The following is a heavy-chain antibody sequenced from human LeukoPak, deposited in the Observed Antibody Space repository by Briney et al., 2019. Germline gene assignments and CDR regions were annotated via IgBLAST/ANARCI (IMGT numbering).Heavy chain of an antibody. CDR2: IYYSGSP. CDR3: ARPSSSGNYYY. Sequence: SETLSLTCTVSGGSISSSNHWWGWIRQPPGTGLEWIGSIYYSGSPSYSPSLKSRVTISVDTSKNQLSLKLSSVTAADTAVYYCARPSSSGNYYYWGQGTLVTVS. D-gene: IGHD1-26*01. J-gene: IGHJ4*02. CDR1: GGSISSSNHW. V-gene: IGHV4-39*01.